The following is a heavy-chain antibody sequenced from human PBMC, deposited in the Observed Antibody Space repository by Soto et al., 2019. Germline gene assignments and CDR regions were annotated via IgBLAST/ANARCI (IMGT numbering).Heavy chain of an antibody. Sequence: PSDTLSLTCTVSGGSMSSYYWSWIRQPPGKGLEWIGYIYYSGSTNYNPSLKSRVTISVDTSKNQFSLKLSSVTAADTAVYYCARVKGIVVVPAAIFDYWGQGTLVTVSS. V-gene: IGHV4-59*07. CDR3: ARVKGIVVVPAAIFDY. CDR1: GGSMSSYY. D-gene: IGHD2-2*01. J-gene: IGHJ4*02. CDR2: IYYSGST.